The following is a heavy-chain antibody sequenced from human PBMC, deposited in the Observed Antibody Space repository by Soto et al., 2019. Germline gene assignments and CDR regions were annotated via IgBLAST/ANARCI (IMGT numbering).Heavy chain of an antibody. Sequence: EVQLLESGGGLVQPGGSLRLSCAASGFTFSSYAMSWVRQAPGKGLEWVSAISGSGGSTYYADSVKGRFTISRDNSKNTLYLQMNSLRAEDTAVYYCAKDQLMVRGVSDLSAAFDIWGQGTMVTVSS. V-gene: IGHV3-23*01. CDR3: AKDQLMVRGVSDLSAAFDI. CDR2: ISGSGGST. CDR1: GFTFSSYA. D-gene: IGHD3-10*01. J-gene: IGHJ3*02.